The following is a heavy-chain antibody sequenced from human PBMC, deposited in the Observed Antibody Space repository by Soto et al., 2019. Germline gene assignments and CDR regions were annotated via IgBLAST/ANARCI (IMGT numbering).Heavy chain of an antibody. CDR1: GFTLSSYW. D-gene: IGHD6-19*01. Sequence: PGGSLRLSCAASGFTLSSYWMSWVRQAPGKGLEWVAHTRQDGGQEYYVDSVKGRFTISRDNAKNSLYLQMNSLRVEDTAVYYCARYPNPTVAGLPFDLWGQGTLVTVSS. V-gene: IGHV3-7*03. J-gene: IGHJ4*02. CDR2: TRQDGGQE. CDR3: ARYPNPTVAGLPFDL.